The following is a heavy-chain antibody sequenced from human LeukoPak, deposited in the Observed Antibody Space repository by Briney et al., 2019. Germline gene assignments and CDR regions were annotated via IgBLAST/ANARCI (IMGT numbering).Heavy chain of an antibody. J-gene: IGHJ4*02. V-gene: IGHV1-18*01. CDR3: ARREQWLVGDDY. Sequence: GASVKVSCKTSGYLFISYGINWVRQAPGQGLEWMGWISAYNGNTNYAQKLQGRVTMTTDTSTSTAYMELRSLRSDDTAVYYCARREQWLVGDDYWGQGTLVTVSS. D-gene: IGHD6-19*01. CDR2: ISAYNGNT. CDR1: GYLFISYG.